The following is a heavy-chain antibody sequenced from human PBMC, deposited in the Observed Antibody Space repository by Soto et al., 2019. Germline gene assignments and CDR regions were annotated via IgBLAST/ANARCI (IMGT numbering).Heavy chain of an antibody. V-gene: IGHV1-3*01. J-gene: IGHJ4*02. CDR1: GYPFTSSA. CDR3: AREASPGYDFRTGFYHFDY. D-gene: IGHD3-3*01. Sequence: GASVKVSCKASGYPFTSSAIHWVRQAPGQRPEWMGWINVGNGNAKYSQKFQGRVTITRDTSATTAYMEMSSLTSEDTAVYYCAREASPGYDFRTGFYHFDYWGRGTLVTRLL. CDR2: INVGNGNA.